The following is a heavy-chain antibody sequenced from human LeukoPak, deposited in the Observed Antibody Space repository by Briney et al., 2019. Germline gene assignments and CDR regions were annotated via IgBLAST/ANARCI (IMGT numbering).Heavy chain of an antibody. CDR2: ISAYNGNT. D-gene: IGHD3-9*01. Sequence: GASVKVSCKASGYTFTSYGISWVRQAPGQGLGWMGWISAYNGNTNYAQKLQGRVTMTTDTSTSTAYMELRSLRSDNTAVYYCARDARDYDILTGYYYYYGMDVWGQGTTVTVSS. J-gene: IGHJ6*02. CDR1: GYTFTSYG. V-gene: IGHV1-18*01. CDR3: ARDARDYDILTGYYYYYGMDV.